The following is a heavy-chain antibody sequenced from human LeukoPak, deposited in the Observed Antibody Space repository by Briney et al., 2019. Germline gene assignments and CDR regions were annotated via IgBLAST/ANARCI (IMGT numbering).Heavy chain of an antibody. CDR1: GFTFSSYW. V-gene: IGHV3-7*01. CDR2: IKQDGSEK. Sequence: PGGSLRLSCAASGFTFSSYWMTWVRQAPGKGLEWVANIKQDGSEKYYVDSVKGRFTISRDNVKNSLYLQMNSLRAEDSAVYYCARGDYGDNDYFDYWGQGTLVTVSS. J-gene: IGHJ4*02. CDR3: ARGDYGDNDYFDY. D-gene: IGHD4-17*01.